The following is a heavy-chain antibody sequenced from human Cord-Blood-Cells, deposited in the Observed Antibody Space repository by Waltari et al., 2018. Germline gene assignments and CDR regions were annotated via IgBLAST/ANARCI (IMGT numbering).Heavy chain of an antibody. V-gene: IGHV4-34*01. Sequence: QVQLQQWGAGLLKPSETLSLTCAVYGGSFSGYYWSWIRQPPGKGLEWIGEMNHSGSTNYNPSPKSRVTISVDTSKNQFSLKLSSVTAADTAVYYCARSKSGGYCSSTSCYSLDYWGQGTLVTVSS. CDR1: GGSFSGYY. CDR3: ARSKSGGYCSSTSCYSLDY. J-gene: IGHJ4*02. CDR2: MNHSGST. D-gene: IGHD2-2*03.